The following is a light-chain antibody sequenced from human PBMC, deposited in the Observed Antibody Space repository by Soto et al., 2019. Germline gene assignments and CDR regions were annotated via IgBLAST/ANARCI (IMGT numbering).Light chain of an antibody. Sequence: EIVLTQSPATLSLSPGERATLSCRASQSVRNDLVWYHQKPGQAPRVLIYSASNRATGIPARFSGSGYGTDFTLTIISLEPEDFAVYYCQQRTNWPPTFGGGTKVEMK. V-gene: IGKV3-11*01. CDR1: QSVRND. CDR3: QQRTNWPPT. J-gene: IGKJ4*01. CDR2: SAS.